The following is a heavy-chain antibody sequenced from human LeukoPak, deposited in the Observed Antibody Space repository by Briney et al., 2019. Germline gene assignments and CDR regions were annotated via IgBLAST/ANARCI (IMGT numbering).Heavy chain of an antibody. J-gene: IGHJ4*02. CDR3: ARGVGAVGDY. V-gene: IGHV1-2*02. D-gene: IGHD3-3*01. CDR2: INPNSGGT. Sequence: GASVKVSCKASVYTFTGYYMHWVRQPPGQGLEWMGWINPNSGGTNYAQKFQGRVTMTRDTSISTAYMELSSLRSEDTAVYYCARGVGAVGDYWAQGTLVTVSS. CDR1: VYTFTGYY.